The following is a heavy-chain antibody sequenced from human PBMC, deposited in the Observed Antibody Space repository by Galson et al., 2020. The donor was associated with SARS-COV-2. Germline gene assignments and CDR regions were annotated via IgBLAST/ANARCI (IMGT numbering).Heavy chain of an antibody. CDR3: ARFGGIVIEY. CDR1: GFKFRSFA. J-gene: IGHJ4*02. Sequence: GESLKISCAASGFKFRSFAMHWARRAPGQGLEWVAVISSDGSNDFYADPLKGRFPLPRDNSKNSPSLQMNSLRAEDTAVYYCARFGGIVIEYWGQGTLVTVSS. V-gene: IGHV3-30-3*01. D-gene: IGHD3-10*01. CDR2: ISSDGSND.